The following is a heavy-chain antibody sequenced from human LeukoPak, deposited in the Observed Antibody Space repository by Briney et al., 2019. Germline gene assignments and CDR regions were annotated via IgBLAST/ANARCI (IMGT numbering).Heavy chain of an antibody. J-gene: IGHJ5*02. CDR2: INHSGST. D-gene: IGHD3-10*01. CDR3: ARPNYYGSGSYWFDP. Sequence: SETLSLTCTVSGGSISSSSYYWGWIRQPPGKGLEWIGEINHSGSTNYNPSLKSRVAISVDTSKNQFSLKLSSVTAADTAVYYCARPNYYGSGSYWFDPWGQGTLVTVSS. V-gene: IGHV4-39*07. CDR1: GGSISSSSYY.